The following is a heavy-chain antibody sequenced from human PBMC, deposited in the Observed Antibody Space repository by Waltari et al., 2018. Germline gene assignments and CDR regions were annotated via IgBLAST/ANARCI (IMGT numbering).Heavy chain of an antibody. CDR2: ISYNGNDK. D-gene: IGHD1-1*01. V-gene: IGHV3-30*18. J-gene: IGHJ4*02. CDR1: EPPFSSYC. CDR3: AKVPGTSQLYYLDN. Sequence: QWPLVQSGGAAGQPWRSLRLPCAAPEPPFSSYCRHWVRQAAGKGLEWVAVISYNGNDKYYTDSVKGRFTISRDNSKNTLYLQMNSLRPEDTAVYYCAKVPGTSQLYYLDNWGQGTLVTVSS.